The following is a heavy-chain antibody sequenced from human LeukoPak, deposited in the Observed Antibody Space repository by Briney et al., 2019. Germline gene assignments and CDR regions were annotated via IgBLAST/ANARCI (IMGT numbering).Heavy chain of an antibody. D-gene: IGHD2-21*02. CDR2: ISSSSYI. Sequence: GGSLRLSCAASGFTFSSYSMNWVRQAPGKGLEWVSSISSSSYIYYADSVKGRFTISRDNAKNSLYLQMNSLRAEDTAVYYCARDPTASYYYYMDVWGKGTTVTVSS. J-gene: IGHJ6*03. V-gene: IGHV3-21*01. CDR1: GFTFSSYS. CDR3: ARDPTASYYYYMDV.